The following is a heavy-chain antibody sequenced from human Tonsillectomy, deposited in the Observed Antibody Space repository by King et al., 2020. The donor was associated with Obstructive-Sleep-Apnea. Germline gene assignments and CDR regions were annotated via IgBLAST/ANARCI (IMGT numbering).Heavy chain of an antibody. V-gene: IGHV3-9*01. CDR1: GFTFDDYA. CDR2: ISWNSGSI. Sequence: VQLVESGGGLVQPGRSLRLSCAASGFTFDDYAMHWVRQAPGKGLEWVSGISWNSGSIGYADSVKGRFTISRDNAKNSLYLQMNSLRAEDTALYYCASMEGVYYDSSGYDYWGQGTLVTVSS. D-gene: IGHD3-22*01. CDR3: ASMEGVYYDSSGYDY. J-gene: IGHJ4*02.